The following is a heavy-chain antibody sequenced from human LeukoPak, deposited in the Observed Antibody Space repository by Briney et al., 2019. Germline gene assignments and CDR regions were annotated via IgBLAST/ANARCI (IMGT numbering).Heavy chain of an antibody. CDR3: ARLYYGGITYYYYYMDV. J-gene: IGHJ6*03. Sequence: SETLSLTCTVSGGSISSYYWSWIRQPAGKGLEWIGRIYTSGSTNYNPSLKSRVTMSVDTSKNRFSLKLSSVTAADTAVYYCARLYYGGITYYYYYMDVWGKGTTVTVSS. CDR2: IYTSGST. CDR1: GGSISSYY. V-gene: IGHV4-4*07. D-gene: IGHD4-23*01.